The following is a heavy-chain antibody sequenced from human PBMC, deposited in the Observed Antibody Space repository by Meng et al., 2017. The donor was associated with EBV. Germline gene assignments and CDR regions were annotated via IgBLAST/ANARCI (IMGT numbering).Heavy chain of an antibody. V-gene: IGHV4-39*07. D-gene: IGHD3-22*01. CDR3: ARDRGGYYDSSGYYAD. J-gene: IGHJ4*02. CDR2: IYYSGST. CDR1: GGSISSSSYY. Sequence: QLQLQESGPGLVKPSEXLSLTCTVLGGSISSSSYYWGWIRQPPGKGLEWIGSIYYSGSTFYNPSLKSRVTISVDKSKNQFSLKLSSVTAADTAVYYCARDRGGYYDSSGYYADWGQGTLVTVSS.